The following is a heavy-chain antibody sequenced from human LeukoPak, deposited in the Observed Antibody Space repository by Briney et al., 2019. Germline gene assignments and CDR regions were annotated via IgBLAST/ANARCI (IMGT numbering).Heavy chain of an antibody. J-gene: IGHJ5*02. CDR3: ARVNLDYGDYVVSNWFDP. CDR1: GYTFTGYY. D-gene: IGHD4-17*01. Sequence: ASVKVSCKASGYTFTGYYMHWVRQATGQGLEWMGWMNPNSGNTGYAQKFQGRVTITRNTSISTAYMELSSLRSEDTAVYYCARVNLDYGDYVVSNWFDPWGQGTLVTVSS. V-gene: IGHV1-8*03. CDR2: MNPNSGNT.